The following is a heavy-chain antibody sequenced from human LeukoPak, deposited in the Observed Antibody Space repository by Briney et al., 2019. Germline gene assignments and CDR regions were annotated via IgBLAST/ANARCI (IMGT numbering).Heavy chain of an antibody. D-gene: IGHD3-22*01. CDR2: VIPMLGIP. CDR1: GDSFSNLP. Sequence: SVKVSCKGSGDSFSNLPISWVRQAPGQGLEWMGRVIPMLGIPNYAQKFQGRVTITADKSTGTTFMELSSLTSDDTAVYYCASPPHGDFYDSRGWFWGQGTLVTVSS. CDR3: ASPPHGDFYDSRGWF. J-gene: IGHJ4*02. V-gene: IGHV1-69*02.